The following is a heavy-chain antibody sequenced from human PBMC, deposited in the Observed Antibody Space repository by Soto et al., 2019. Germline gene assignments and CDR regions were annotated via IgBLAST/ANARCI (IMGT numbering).Heavy chain of an antibody. V-gene: IGHV3-74*01. CDR3: VRGRPVDY. Sequence: EVQLVESGGGLVQPGGSLRLSCVASGLTFSSSWMYWVRQAPGKGLVWVSRISPDGSSKSYADSVKGRFTLSRDNAKYTLYLQMDSLGVEDTAVYYCVRGRPVDYWGQGTLVTVSS. CDR1: GLTFSSSW. CDR2: ISPDGSSK. J-gene: IGHJ4*02.